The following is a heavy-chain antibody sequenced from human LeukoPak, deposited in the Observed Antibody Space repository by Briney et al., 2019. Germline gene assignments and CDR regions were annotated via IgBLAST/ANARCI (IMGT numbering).Heavy chain of an antibody. D-gene: IGHD1-26*01. CDR3: ARLILSGSYLYYFDY. J-gene: IGHJ4*02. CDR1: GGSNSSGSHY. CDR2: FYYSGSP. Sequence: SETLSLTCTVSGGSNSSGSHYWDWIRQPPGKGLEWIGSFYYSGSPYYNPSLKRRVTISVDTSKNQFSLNLSSVTAADTAVYHCARLILSGSYLYYFDYWGQGTLVTVSS. V-gene: IGHV4-39*01.